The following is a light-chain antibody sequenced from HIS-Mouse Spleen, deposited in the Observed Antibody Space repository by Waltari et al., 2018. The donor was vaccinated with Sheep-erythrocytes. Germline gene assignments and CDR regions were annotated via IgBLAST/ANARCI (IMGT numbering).Light chain of an antibody. CDR2: EGS. Sequence: QSALTPPASVSGSPGQSITISCTGTSSDVGSYTLCSWYQQPPGKAPKLMIYEGSKRPSGVSNRFSGSKSGNTASLTISGLQAEDEADYYCCSYAGSSTPWVFGGGTKLTVL. V-gene: IGLV2-23*01. CDR3: CSYAGSSTPWV. J-gene: IGLJ3*02. CDR1: SSDVGSYTL.